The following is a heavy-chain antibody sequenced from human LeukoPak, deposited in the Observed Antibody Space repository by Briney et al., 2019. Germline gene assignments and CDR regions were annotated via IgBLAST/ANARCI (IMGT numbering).Heavy chain of an antibody. CDR1: GGSSSGYY. Sequence: SETLSLTCAVYGGSSSGYYWSWIRQPPGKGLEWIGEINHSGSTNYNPSLKSRVTISVDTSKNQFSLKLSSVTAADTAVYYCALIDCSGGSCYLSDYWGQGTLVTVSS. J-gene: IGHJ4*02. CDR3: ALIDCSGGSCYLSDY. CDR2: INHSGST. V-gene: IGHV4-34*01. D-gene: IGHD2-15*01.